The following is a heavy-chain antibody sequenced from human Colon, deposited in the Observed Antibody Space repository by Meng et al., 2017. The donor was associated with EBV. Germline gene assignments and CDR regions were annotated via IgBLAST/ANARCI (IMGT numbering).Heavy chain of an antibody. J-gene: IGHJ5*02. Sequence: QGAAPRPVQXSQTLSLTCXVSVGSISSCDYYWSWIRQPPGKGLEWIGYIYYSGSTYSNASLKSRVTISIDRSKNQFSLKLSSVTAADTAVYYCARDRKHYGERGWFDPWGQGTLVTVSS. CDR2: IYYSGST. CDR1: VGSISSCDYY. CDR3: ARDRKHYGERGWFDP. D-gene: IGHD4-17*01. V-gene: IGHV4-30-4*01.